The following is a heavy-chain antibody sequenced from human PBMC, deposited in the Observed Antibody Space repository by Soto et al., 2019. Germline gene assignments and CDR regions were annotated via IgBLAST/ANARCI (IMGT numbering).Heavy chain of an antibody. CDR2: INHSGTT. Sequence: SETLSLTCAVYGGSLSGYYWSWVRQPPGKGLEWIGEINHSGTTNYNPSLKTRVTISADTSKHQFSLRLSSVTAADSAIYYCASYHYYDFWPGSRHYMAVWGRGTTVTVSS. CDR3: ASYHYYDFWPGSRHYMAV. CDR1: GGSLSGYY. D-gene: IGHD3-3*01. V-gene: IGHV4-34*01. J-gene: IGHJ6*03.